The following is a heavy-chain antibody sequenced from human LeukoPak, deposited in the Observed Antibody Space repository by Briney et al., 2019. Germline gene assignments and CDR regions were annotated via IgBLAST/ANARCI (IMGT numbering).Heavy chain of an antibody. J-gene: IGHJ4*02. D-gene: IGHD5-18*01. CDR2: ISSSSSTI. Sequence: PGGSLRLSCAASGFTFSSYSMNWVRQAPGKGLEWVSYISSSSSTIYYADSVKGRFTISRDNAKNSLYLQMNSLRAEDTAVYYCARETEGTAMVTFGYWGQGTLVTVSS. CDR1: GFTFSSYS. CDR3: ARETEGTAMVTFGY. V-gene: IGHV3-48*01.